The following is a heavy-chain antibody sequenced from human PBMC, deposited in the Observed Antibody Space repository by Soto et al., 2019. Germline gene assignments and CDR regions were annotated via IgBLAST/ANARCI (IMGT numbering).Heavy chain of an antibody. CDR2: INHSGST. V-gene: IGHV4-34*01. Sequence: SETLSLTWAVYGGSFSGYYWSWIRQPPGKGLEWIGEINHSGSTNYNPSLKSRVTISVDTSKNQFSLKLSSVTAADTAVYYCARAWVAAAGTTFDYWGQGTLVTVSS. D-gene: IGHD6-13*01. CDR1: GGSFSGYY. J-gene: IGHJ4*02. CDR3: ARAWVAAAGTTFDY.